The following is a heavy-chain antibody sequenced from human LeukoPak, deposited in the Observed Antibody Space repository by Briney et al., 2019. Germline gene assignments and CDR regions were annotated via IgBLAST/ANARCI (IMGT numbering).Heavy chain of an antibody. CDR3: ARRRGAHTANALDL. CDR1: GGSIRSYY. CDR2: IYSSGST. Sequence: KPSETLSLTCTVSGGSIRSYYWSWIRQPPGKGLEGIGYIYSSGSTNYNPSLKSRVTISVDTSKNQFSLKLSSVTAADTAVYYCARRRGAHTANALDLWGQGTMVTVSS. V-gene: IGHV4-59*08. J-gene: IGHJ3*01. D-gene: IGHD3-16*01.